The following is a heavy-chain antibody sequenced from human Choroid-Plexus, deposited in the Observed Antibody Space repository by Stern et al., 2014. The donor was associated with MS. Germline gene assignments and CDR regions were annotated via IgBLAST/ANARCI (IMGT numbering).Heavy chain of an antibody. V-gene: IGHV3-30*18. Sequence: QVQLVESWGGVVQPGRPLRLSCVASGFTFGSCAMHWVRQAPGKGLEWVAGVSYDGSNKYYADSVKGRVTISRDNSQNTLYMQMSSLRPEDTAVYYCAKDRQYLTYFFDHWGQGSLVTVSS. J-gene: IGHJ5*02. D-gene: IGHD2/OR15-2a*01. CDR3: AKDRQYLTYFFDH. CDR2: VSYDGSNK. CDR1: GFTFGSCA.